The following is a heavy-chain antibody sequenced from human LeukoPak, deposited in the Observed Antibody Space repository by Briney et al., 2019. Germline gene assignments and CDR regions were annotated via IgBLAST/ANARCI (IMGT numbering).Heavy chain of an antibody. CDR2: IYYSGST. Sequence: SETLSLTCTVSGGSISSGGYYWSWIRQHPGKGLEWIGYIYYSGSTYYNPSLKSRVTISVDTSKNQFSLKLSSVTAADTAVYYCARDHYGDSRGVDYWGQGTLVTVSS. CDR3: ARDHYGDSRGVDY. V-gene: IGHV4-31*03. D-gene: IGHD4-17*01. J-gene: IGHJ4*02. CDR1: GGSISSGGYY.